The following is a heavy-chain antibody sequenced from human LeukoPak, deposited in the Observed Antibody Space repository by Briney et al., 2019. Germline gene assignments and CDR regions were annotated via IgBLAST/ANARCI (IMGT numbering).Heavy chain of an antibody. CDR1: GGSISSYY. D-gene: IGHD3-22*01. CDR2: ISYSGST. V-gene: IGHV4-59*01. Sequence: SETLSLTCTVSGGSISSYYLSWIRQPPGKGLEWIGYISYSGSTSYNPSLKSRVTISVDTSKNQFSLKLSSVTAADTAVYYCARSSSAHYYDSSGYLPSHFDYWGQGTLVTVSS. CDR3: ARSSSAHYYDSSGYLPSHFDY. J-gene: IGHJ4*02.